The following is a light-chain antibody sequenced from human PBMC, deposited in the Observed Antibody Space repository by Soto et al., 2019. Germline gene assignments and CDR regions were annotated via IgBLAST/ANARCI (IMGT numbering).Light chain of an antibody. CDR2: GTS. Sequence: EIVMTQSPATLSVSPGERATLSCRANQSVSSNLAWYQQKPGQAPRLLMYGTSTRATGIPARFSGSGSGTEFTLTISSLQSEDFAVYYCQQYDKWPPVTFGGGTKVEIK. V-gene: IGKV3-15*01. CDR3: QQYDKWPPVT. CDR1: QSVSSN. J-gene: IGKJ4*01.